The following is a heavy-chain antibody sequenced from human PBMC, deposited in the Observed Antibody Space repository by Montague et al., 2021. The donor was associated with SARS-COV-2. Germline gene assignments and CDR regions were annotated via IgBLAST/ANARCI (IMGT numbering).Heavy chain of an antibody. CDR1: GGSFSGHY. Sequence: SETLSLTCAVYGGSFSGHYWNCFRQPPGKGLEWIGEINHSGSTNNNPSLKSRVTMSVDTSKNQFSLKLSSVTAADTAVYYCARDPSRQPLLYPIGDYYYGMDVWGQGTAVTVSS. J-gene: IGHJ6*02. CDR2: INHSGST. V-gene: IGHV4-34*01. D-gene: IGHD2-2*02. CDR3: ARDPSRQPLLYPIGDYYYGMDV.